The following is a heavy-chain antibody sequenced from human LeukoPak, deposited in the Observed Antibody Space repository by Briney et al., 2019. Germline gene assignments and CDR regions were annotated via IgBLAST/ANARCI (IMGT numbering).Heavy chain of an antibody. D-gene: IGHD3-22*01. V-gene: IGHV4-34*01. Sequence: SETLSLTCAVYGGSFSGYYWSWIRQPPGKGLEWIGEINHSGSTNYNPSLKSRVNISVDTSKNQFSLKLSSVTAADTAVYYGARGRDYYDSSGLFDYWGQGTLVTVSS. CDR3: ARGRDYYDSSGLFDY. CDR2: INHSGST. J-gene: IGHJ4*02. CDR1: GGSFSGYY.